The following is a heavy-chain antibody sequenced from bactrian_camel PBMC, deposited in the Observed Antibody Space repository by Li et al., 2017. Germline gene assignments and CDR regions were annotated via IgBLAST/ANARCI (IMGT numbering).Heavy chain of an antibody. D-gene: IGHD2*01. Sequence: VQLVESGGGLVQPGGSLRLSCAASGFTFSTYAMSWVRQAPGKGLEWVSGINSGGGTTYYADSVKGRFTISRDNAKSTLYLQLNSLKTDDTAVYYCALMTRGARLDYGSGIYTGFQYTAWGQGTQVTVS. CDR2: INSGGGTT. J-gene: IGHJ6*01. CDR3: ALMTRGARLDYGSGIYTGFQYTA. CDR1: GFTFSTYA. V-gene: IGHV3S31*01.